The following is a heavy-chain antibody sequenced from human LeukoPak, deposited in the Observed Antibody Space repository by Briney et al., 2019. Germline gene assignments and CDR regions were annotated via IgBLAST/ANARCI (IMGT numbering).Heavy chain of an antibody. CDR1: GFTFSSYW. Sequence: GGSLRLSCAASGFTFSSYWMHWVRQAPGKGPVWVSRIKTDGSSTSYADSVKGRFTISRDNAKNTLYLQMNSLRAEDTAVYYCARDLTSEWELLNWGQGTLVTVSS. V-gene: IGHV3-74*01. J-gene: IGHJ4*02. CDR2: IKTDGSST. CDR3: ARDLTSEWELLN. D-gene: IGHD1-26*01.